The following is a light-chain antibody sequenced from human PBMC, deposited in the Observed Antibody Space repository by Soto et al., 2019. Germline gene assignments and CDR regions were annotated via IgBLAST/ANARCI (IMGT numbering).Light chain of an antibody. J-gene: IGKJ1*01. Sequence: DLQLPQSPSTLSASVGARATITCRASPSISSWLAWYQQKPWKAPKLLIYKASSLESGVPARFSGSGAGTDLTLTIRSLKPDNFATEYGQDYYSYPWTFGRATKVDIK. CDR3: QDYYSYPWT. CDR2: KAS. V-gene: IGKV1-5*03. CDR1: PSISSW.